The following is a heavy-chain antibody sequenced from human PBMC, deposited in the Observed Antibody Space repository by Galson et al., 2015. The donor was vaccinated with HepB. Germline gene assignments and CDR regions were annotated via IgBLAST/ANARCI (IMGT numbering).Heavy chain of an antibody. V-gene: IGHV1-69*13. J-gene: IGHJ3*02. Sequence: SVKVSCKASGGTFSSYAISWVRQAPGQGLEWMGGIIPIFGTANYAQKFQGRVTITADESTSTAYMELSSLRSEDTAVYYCARPLPDTIFGVVINDAFDIWGQGTMVTVSS. CDR2: IIPIFGTA. D-gene: IGHD3-3*01. CDR3: ARPLPDTIFGVVINDAFDI. CDR1: GGTFSSYA.